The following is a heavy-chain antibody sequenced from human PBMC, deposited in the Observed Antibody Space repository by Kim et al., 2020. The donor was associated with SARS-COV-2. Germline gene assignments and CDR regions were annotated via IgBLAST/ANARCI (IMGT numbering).Heavy chain of an antibody. CDR3: ARGLAGTATAPRSFDF. V-gene: IGHV3-11*05. J-gene: IGHJ4*02. D-gene: IGHD1-1*01. Sequence: SVRGQFTISRDNAKNSLYLQMNSLRAEDTAGYFCARGLAGTATAPRSFDFWGQGTLVTVSS.